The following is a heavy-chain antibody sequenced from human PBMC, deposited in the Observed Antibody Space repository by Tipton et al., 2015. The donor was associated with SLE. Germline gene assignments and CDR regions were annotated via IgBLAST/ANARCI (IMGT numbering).Heavy chain of an antibody. Sequence: SLRLSCAASGLTFSSYWVTWVRQAPGKGLEWVANIKEDDSKKSYVDSVKGRFTVTRDNTKNSVYLQMNNLRAEDTAVYYCRTGRGDYWGQGTLVTVSP. J-gene: IGHJ4*02. D-gene: IGHD4-17*01. V-gene: IGHV3-7*01. CDR2: IKEDDSKK. CDR3: RTGRGDY. CDR1: GLTFSSYW.